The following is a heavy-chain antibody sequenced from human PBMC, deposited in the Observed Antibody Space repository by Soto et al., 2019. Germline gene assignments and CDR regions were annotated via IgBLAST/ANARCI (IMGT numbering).Heavy chain of an antibody. Sequence: EVQLVESGGGLVKPGGSLRLSCEASVFAFSGYTKNWVRQAPGKGLEWVASISASSSYYAESVRGRFTISTDNAKNSLYLQRHSPSVEDTAVYYCATYFVDWGGSSGYTVYFKPWGQGTMVSVSS. D-gene: IGHD6-25*01. CDR2: ISASSS. CDR3: ATYFVDWGGSSGYTVYFKP. J-gene: IGHJ1*01. CDR1: VFAFSGYT. V-gene: IGHV3-21*01.